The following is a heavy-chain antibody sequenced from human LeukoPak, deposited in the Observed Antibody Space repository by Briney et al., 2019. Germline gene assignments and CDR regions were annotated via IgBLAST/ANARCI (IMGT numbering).Heavy chain of an antibody. CDR1: GFTFSSYS. J-gene: IGHJ4*02. Sequence: GGSLRLSCAASGFTFSSYSMNWVRQAPGKGLEWVSSISSSSSYIYYADSVKGRFTISRDNAKSSLYLQMNSLRAEDTAVYYCARDSSYYDILTGYLPHTRTLDYWGQGTLVTVSS. D-gene: IGHD3-9*01. V-gene: IGHV3-21*01. CDR3: ARDSSYYDILTGYLPHTRTLDY. CDR2: ISSSSSYI.